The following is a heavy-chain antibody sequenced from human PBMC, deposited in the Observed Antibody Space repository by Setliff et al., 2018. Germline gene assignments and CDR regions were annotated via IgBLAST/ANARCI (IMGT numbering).Heavy chain of an antibody. D-gene: IGHD3-10*01. CDR2: INHSGST. J-gene: IGHJ6*02. Sequence: SETLSLTCAVYGGSFSGYYWSWIRQPPGKGLEWIGEINHSGSTNYNPSLKSRVTISVDTSKNQFSLKLSSVTAADTAVYYCAGGGLWFGELLWKYYYYGMDVWGQGTTVTVSS. CDR1: GGSFSGYY. CDR3: AGGGLWFGELLWKYYYYGMDV. V-gene: IGHV4-34*01.